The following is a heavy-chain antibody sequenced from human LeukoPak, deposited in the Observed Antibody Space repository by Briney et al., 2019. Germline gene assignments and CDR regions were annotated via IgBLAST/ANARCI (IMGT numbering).Heavy chain of an antibody. CDR3: ARDSTVTHYYYGMDV. Sequence: NPSETLSLTCTVSGGSVSSDNYYWSWIRQPPGKGLEWIGHIYYSGSTNYNPSLKSRVTISVDTSKSQFSLKLSSVTAADTAVYYCARDSTVTHYYYGMDVWGQGTTVIVSS. D-gene: IGHD4-17*01. J-gene: IGHJ6*02. V-gene: IGHV4-61*01. CDR2: IYYSGST. CDR1: GGSVSSDNYY.